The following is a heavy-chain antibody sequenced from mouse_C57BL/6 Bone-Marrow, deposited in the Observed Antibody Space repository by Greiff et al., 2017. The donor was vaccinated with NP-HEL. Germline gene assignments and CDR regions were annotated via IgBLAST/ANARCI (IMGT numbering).Heavy chain of an antibody. CDR2: IWRGGST. Sequence: VQVVESGPGLVQPSQSLSITCTVSGFSLTSYGVHWVRQSPGKGLEWLGVIWRGGSTDYNAAFMSRLSITKDNSKSQVFFKMNSLQADDTAIYYCAASYYSNYWFAYWGQGTLVTVSA. CDR3: AASYYSNYWFAY. D-gene: IGHD2-5*01. CDR1: GFSLTSYG. V-gene: IGHV2-5*01. J-gene: IGHJ3*01.